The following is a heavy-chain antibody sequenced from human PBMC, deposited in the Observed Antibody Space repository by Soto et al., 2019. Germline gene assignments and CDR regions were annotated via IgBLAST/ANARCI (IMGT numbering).Heavy chain of an antibody. V-gene: IGHV4-59*01. J-gene: IGHJ4*02. CDR2: IYYSGST. CDR3: ARGEGATMVRGVIIPYFDY. D-gene: IGHD3-10*01. Sequence: QVQLQESGPGLVKPSETLSLTCTVSGGSISSYYWSWIRQPPGKGLEWIGYIYYSGSTNYNPSLKSRVTISVDTSKNQFSLKLSSVTAADTAVYYCARGEGATMVRGVIIPYFDYWGQGTLVTVSS. CDR1: GGSISSYY.